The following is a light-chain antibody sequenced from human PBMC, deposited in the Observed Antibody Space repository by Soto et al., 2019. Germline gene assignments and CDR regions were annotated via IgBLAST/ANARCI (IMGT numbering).Light chain of an antibody. Sequence: EIVMTQSPATLSVSPGERDTLPCRASQSISSNLDWYQQKAGQAPRLLIYGASTRATGIPARFSGSGSGTEFTLTISSLQSEDFAVYYCQQYNNWRTFGQGTKVDIK. V-gene: IGKV3D-15*01. CDR1: QSISSN. CDR3: QQYNNWRT. J-gene: IGKJ1*01. CDR2: GAS.